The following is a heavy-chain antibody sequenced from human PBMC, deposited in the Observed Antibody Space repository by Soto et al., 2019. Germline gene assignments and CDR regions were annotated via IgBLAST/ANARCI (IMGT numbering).Heavy chain of an antibody. D-gene: IGHD2-15*01. J-gene: IGHJ6*03. CDR3: ARYIGYCSGGSCYSEDYYYYMDV. V-gene: IGHV3-66*01. Sequence: GGSLRLSCAASGFTVSSNYMSWVRQAPGKGLEWVSVIYSGGSTYYADSVKGRFTISRDNSKNALYLQMNSLRAEDTAVYYCARYIGYCSGGSCYSEDYYYYMDVWGKGTTVTVSS. CDR2: IYSGGST. CDR1: GFTVSSNY.